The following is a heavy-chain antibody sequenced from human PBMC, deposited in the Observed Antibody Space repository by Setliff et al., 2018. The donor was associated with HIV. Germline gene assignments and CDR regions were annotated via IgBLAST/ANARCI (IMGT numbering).Heavy chain of an antibody. CDR2: IYHSGIT. J-gene: IGHJ3*01. V-gene: IGHV4-38-2*02. CDR1: GYSISSGYY. Sequence: SETLSLTCTVSGYSISSGYYWGWIRQPPGKGLEWIGSIYHSGITYYNSSLKSRVTISLQTSKNQFSLELTSVTAADTAVYYCARQGAGYYYDSSEYYTGNGFDFWGQGTLVTVSS. D-gene: IGHD3-22*01. CDR3: ARQGAGYYYDSSEYYTGNGFDF.